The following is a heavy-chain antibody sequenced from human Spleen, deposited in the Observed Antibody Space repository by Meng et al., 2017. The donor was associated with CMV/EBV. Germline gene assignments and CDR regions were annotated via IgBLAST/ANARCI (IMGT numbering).Heavy chain of an antibody. Sequence: GGSLRLSCAASGFTFSSYSMNWVRQAPGKGLEWVSYISSSSSTIYYADSVKGRFTISRDNAKNSLYLQMNSLRAEDTAVYYCARDRDSTYYGGWLDPWGQGTLVTVSS. J-gene: IGHJ5*02. V-gene: IGHV3-48*04. D-gene: IGHD3-3*01. CDR3: ARDRDSTYYGGWLDP. CDR1: GFTFSSYS. CDR2: ISSSSSTI.